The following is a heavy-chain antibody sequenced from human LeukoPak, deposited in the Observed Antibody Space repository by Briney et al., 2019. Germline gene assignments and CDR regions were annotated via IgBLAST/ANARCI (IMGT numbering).Heavy chain of an antibody. D-gene: IGHD1-26*01. CDR1: GGSISSYY. V-gene: IGHV4-4*07. CDR2: IYTSGST. J-gene: IGHJ5*02. CDR3: ARDRVGATWYNWFDP. Sequence: SETLSLTCTVSGGSISSYYWSWIRQLAGKGLEWIGRIYTSGSTNYNPSLKSRVTMSVDTSKNQFSLKLSSVTAADTAVYYCARDRVGATWYNWFDPWGQGTLVTVSS.